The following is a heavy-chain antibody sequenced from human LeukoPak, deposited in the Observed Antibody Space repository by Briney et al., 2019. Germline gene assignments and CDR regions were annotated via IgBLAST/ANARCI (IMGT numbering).Heavy chain of an antibody. Sequence: SETLSLTCAVYGGSFSGYYWSWIRQPPGKGLEWIGEINHSGSTNYNPSLKSRVTISVDTSKNQFSLKLSSVTAADTAVYYCAREGIAGSYYFDYWGQGTLVTVSS. CDR2: INHSGST. V-gene: IGHV4-34*09. CDR3: AREGIAGSYYFDY. J-gene: IGHJ4*02. CDR1: GGSFSGYY.